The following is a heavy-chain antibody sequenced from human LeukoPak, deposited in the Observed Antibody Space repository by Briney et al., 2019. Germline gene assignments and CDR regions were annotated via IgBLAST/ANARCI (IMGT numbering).Heavy chain of an antibody. CDR2: IYTSGST. Sequence: SETLSLTCTVSGGSISSYYWSWIRQPAGKGLEWIGRIYTSGSTNYNPSLKSRVTMSVDTSKNQFSLKLSSVTAPDTAVYYCARDGYCSSTSCYTRTNWFDPWGQGTLVTVSS. CDR1: GGSISSYY. D-gene: IGHD2-2*02. CDR3: ARDGYCSSTSCYTRTNWFDP. V-gene: IGHV4-4*07. J-gene: IGHJ5*02.